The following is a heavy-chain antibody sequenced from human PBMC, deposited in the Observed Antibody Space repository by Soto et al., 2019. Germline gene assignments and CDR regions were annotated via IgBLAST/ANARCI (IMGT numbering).Heavy chain of an antibody. J-gene: IGHJ4*02. CDR1: GYAFTTYG. Sequence: QVHLVQYGAEVKKPGASVKVSCKGSGYAFTTYGITWVRQAPGQGLEWMGWISAHNGNTNYAQKPNGRVTVTRDTSTGTAYMELRSLRPDATAVYYCARGRYGDYWGQGALVPVSS. V-gene: IGHV1-18*01. D-gene: IGHD1-1*01. CDR3: ARGRYGDY. CDR2: ISAHNGNT.